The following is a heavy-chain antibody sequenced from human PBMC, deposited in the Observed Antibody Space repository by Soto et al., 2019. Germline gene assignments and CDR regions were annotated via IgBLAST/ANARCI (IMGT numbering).Heavy chain of an antibody. J-gene: IGHJ6*02. D-gene: IGHD2-2*01. CDR2: IIPIFGTA. CDR1: GGTFSSYA. V-gene: IGHV1-69*13. CDR3: ARDPCSSTSCYYWGPNYGMDV. Sequence: SVKVSCKASGGTFSSYAISWVRQAPGQGLEWMGGIIPIFGTANYAQKFQGRVTITADESTSTAYMELSSLRSEDTAVYYCARDPCSSTSCYYWGPNYGMDVWGQGXTVTVYS.